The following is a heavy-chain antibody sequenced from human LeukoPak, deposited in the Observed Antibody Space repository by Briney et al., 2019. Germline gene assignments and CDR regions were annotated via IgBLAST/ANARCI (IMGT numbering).Heavy chain of an antibody. CDR3: ATASGYCSSTGCSRAFDI. J-gene: IGHJ3*02. Sequence: ASVKVSCKVSGYTLTELSMHWVRQAPGKGLEWMGGFDPEDGETIYAQKFQGRVTMTEDTSTDTAYMELSSLRSEDTAVYYCATASGYCSSTGCSRAFDIWGQGTMVTVSS. D-gene: IGHD2-2*01. V-gene: IGHV1-24*01. CDR2: FDPEDGET. CDR1: GYTLTELS.